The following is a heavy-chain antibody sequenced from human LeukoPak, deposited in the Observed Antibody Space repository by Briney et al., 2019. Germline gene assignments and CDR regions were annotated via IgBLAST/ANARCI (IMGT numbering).Heavy chain of an antibody. Sequence: PGGSLRLSCAASGFTFSSYSMNWVRQAPGKGLEWVSYISSSGSTIYYADSVKGRFTISRDNAKNSLYLQMNSLRAEDTAVYYCARIPIQLWVLDYWGQGTLVTVSS. CDR1: GFTFSSYS. CDR3: ARIPIQLWVLDY. V-gene: IGHV3-48*04. J-gene: IGHJ4*02. D-gene: IGHD5-18*01. CDR2: ISSSGSTI.